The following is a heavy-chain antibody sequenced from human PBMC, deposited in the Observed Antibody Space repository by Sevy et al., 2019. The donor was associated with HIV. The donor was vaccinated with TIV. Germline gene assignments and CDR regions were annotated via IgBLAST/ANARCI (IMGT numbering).Heavy chain of an antibody. CDR2: IYYSGKA. CDR3: ARVGFNWNDVDN. V-gene: IGHV4-59*01. CDR1: GGSMNIYY. D-gene: IGHD1-20*01. J-gene: IGHJ4*02. Sequence: SETLSLTCSVSGGSMNIYYWSWIRQPPGKGLEWIGFIYYSGKANYNPSLKSRVTMSVDTSKNQFSLKVTSVTTADTAVYYSARVGFNWNDVDNWGQGTLVTVSS.